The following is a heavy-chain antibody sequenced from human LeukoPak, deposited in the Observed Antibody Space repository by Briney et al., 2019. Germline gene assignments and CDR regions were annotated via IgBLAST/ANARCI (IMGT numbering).Heavy chain of an antibody. V-gene: IGHV4-34*01. CDR3: ARGRTNYYGSGSSSYGYCYYYGMDV. D-gene: IGHD3-10*01. CDR2: INHSGST. Sequence: SETLSLTCAVCGGSFSGYYWSWIRQPPGKGREWIGEINHSGSTNYNPSLKSRVTISVDTSKNQFSLKLRSVTAADTAVYYCARGRTNYYGSGSSSYGYCYYYGMDVWGQGTTVTVSS. CDR1: GGSFSGYY. J-gene: IGHJ6*02.